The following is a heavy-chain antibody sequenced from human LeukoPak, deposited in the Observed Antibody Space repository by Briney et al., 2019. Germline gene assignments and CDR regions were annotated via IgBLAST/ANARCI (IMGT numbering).Heavy chain of an antibody. CDR3: ARGEYMVVTAIPSFDY. CDR2: IGIDSGNT. D-gene: IGHD2-21*02. V-gene: IGHV3-48*01. CDR1: GFTFSDYS. Sequence: GGSLRLSCAASGFTFSDYSMNWVRQAPGKGLEWISYIGIDSGNTNYADSVKGRFTISGDKAKNSLYLQMNSLRAEDTAVYYCARGEYMVVTAIPSFDYWGQGTLVTVSS. J-gene: IGHJ4*02.